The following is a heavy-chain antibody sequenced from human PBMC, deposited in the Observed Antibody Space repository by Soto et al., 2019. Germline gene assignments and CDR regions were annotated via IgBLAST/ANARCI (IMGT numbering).Heavy chain of an antibody. D-gene: IGHD6-6*01. CDR1: GYTFAGYY. CDR3: ATEPPAGTYSNSSGPGGGGDMEF. Sequence: ASGKVSCRASGYTFAGYYMHWVRQARGQGLEWMGWINPNSGGTNYAQKFQGWVTMTRDTSISTAYMELSRLRSDDTAVYYCATEPPAGTYSNSSGPGGGGDMEFGGQATTVNVS. CDR2: INPNSGGT. J-gene: IGHJ6*02. V-gene: IGHV1-2*04.